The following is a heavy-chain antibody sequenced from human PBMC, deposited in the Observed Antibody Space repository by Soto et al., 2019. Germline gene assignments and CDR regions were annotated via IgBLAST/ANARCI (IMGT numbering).Heavy chain of an antibody. Sequence: GGSLRLSCAASGFTFSSYAMHWVRQAPGKGLEWVAVISYDGSNKYYADSVKGRFTISRDNSKNTLYLQMNSLRAEDTAVYYCARDGSGVYHFDYWGQGTLVTVSS. D-gene: IGHD3-10*01. CDR3: ARDGSGVYHFDY. J-gene: IGHJ4*02. CDR1: GFTFSSYA. CDR2: ISYDGSNK. V-gene: IGHV3-30-3*01.